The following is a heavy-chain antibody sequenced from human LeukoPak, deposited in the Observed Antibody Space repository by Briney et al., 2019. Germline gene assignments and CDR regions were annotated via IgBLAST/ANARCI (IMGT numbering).Heavy chain of an antibody. D-gene: IGHD3-16*01. V-gene: IGHV4-39*07. J-gene: IGHJ5*02. CDR3: ARRPRVRRPSNNWFDP. CDR1: GGSISSSSYY. Sequence: SETLSLTCTVSGGSISSSSYYWGWIRQPPGKGLEWIGSIYYSGSTYYNPSLKSRVTISVDTSKNQFSLKLSSVTAADTAVYYCARRPRVRRPSNNWFDPWGQGTLVTVSS. CDR2: IYYSGST.